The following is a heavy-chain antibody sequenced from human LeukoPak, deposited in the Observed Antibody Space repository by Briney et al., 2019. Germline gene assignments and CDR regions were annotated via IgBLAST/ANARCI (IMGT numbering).Heavy chain of an antibody. V-gene: IGHV3-21*01. CDR1: GFTFSSYS. CDR3: ATHGYSELRYFDWSTNE. D-gene: IGHD3-9*01. J-gene: IGHJ4*02. CDR2: ISSSSSYI. Sequence: GGSLRLSCAASGFTFSSYSVNWVRQAPGKGLEWVSSISSSSSYIYYADSVKGRFTISRDNAKNSLYLQMDSLRAEDTAVYYCATHGYSELRYFDWSTNEWGQGTLVTVSS.